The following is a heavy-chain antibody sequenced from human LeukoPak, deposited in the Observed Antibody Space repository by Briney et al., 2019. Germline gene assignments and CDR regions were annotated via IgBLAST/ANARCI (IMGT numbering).Heavy chain of an antibody. J-gene: IGHJ3*01. CDR1: GFIFSEYG. D-gene: IGHD1-26*01. CDR2: IWNDGSNT. CDR3: ARDNAGLVRHLDAFDL. Sequence: GGTLRLSRAASGFIFSEYGMHWVREAPGRGLEWVAVIWNDGSNTDYGDSVKGLFTISRDNSKNTLYLQMNSLRAEDTAVYYCARDNAGLVRHLDAFDLWGQGTMVAVAS. V-gene: IGHV3-33*01.